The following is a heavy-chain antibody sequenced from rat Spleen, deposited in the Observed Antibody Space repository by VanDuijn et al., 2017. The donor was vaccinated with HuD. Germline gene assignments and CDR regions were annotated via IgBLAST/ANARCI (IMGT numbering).Heavy chain of an antibody. Sequence: EVQLVESGGGLVQPGKSLKLSCAASGFTFSNYGMHWIRQAPTKGLEWVATISYDGSSTYYRDSVKGRFNISRDDAKSTLYLQMDSLRSEDTATYHCARAGYLRDWYFDFWGPGTMVTVSS. V-gene: IGHV5-29*01. CDR2: ISYDGSST. CDR3: ARAGYLRDWYFDF. D-gene: IGHD2-2*01. CDR1: GFTFSNYG. J-gene: IGHJ1*01.